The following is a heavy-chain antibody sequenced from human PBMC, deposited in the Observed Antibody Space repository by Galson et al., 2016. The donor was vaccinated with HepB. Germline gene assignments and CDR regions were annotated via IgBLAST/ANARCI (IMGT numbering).Heavy chain of an antibody. CDR3: ARFSGSGSELWAPVVTVFDY. V-gene: IGHV3-30*04. Sequence: SLRLSCAASGFTFSSYPMHWVRQAPGKGLEWVALISYDGDDKNYADSVEGRFTISRDNSKNTLYLEMNSLRPEDTALYYCARFSGSGSELWAPVVTVFDYWGQGTLVAVSS. D-gene: IGHD3-16*01. J-gene: IGHJ4*02. CDR1: GFTFSSYP. CDR2: ISYDGDDK.